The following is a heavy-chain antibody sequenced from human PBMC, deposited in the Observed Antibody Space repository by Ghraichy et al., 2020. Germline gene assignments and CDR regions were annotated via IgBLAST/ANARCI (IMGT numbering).Heavy chain of an antibody. J-gene: IGHJ4*02. V-gene: IGHV3-23*01. Sequence: GGSLRLSCAASGFTFSSYAMSWVRQAPGKGLEWVSSISGSDGSTSYADSVKGRFTIARDNSKDTLYLEMNSLRAEDPAVYYFAKADTYYYDSSGFPFDYWGQGTLVTVSS. D-gene: IGHD3-22*01. CDR2: ISGSDGST. CDR1: GFTFSSYA. CDR3: AKADTYYYDSSGFPFDY.